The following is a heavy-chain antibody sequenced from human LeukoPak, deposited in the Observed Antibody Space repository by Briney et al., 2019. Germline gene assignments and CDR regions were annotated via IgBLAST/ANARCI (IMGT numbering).Heavy chain of an antibody. J-gene: IGHJ4*02. Sequence: PSQTLSLTCTVSGGSISGGGYHWSWIRQHPGKGLEWIGYIYYTGSTYYNPSLKSRVTISVDTSKNQFSLKLSSVTAADTAVYYCARDRGLQLSPRGYFDYWGQGTLVTVSS. D-gene: IGHD5-24*01. V-gene: IGHV4-31*03. CDR2: IYYTGST. CDR3: ARDRGLQLSPRGYFDY. CDR1: GGSISGGGYH.